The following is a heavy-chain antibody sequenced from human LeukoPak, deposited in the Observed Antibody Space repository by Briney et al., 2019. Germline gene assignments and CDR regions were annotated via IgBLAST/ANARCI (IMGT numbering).Heavy chain of an antibody. V-gene: IGHV3-20*04. CDR2: INWNGGST. Sequence: GGSLRLSRAASGFTFDDYGMSWVRQAPGKGLEWVSGINWNGGSTGYADSVKGRFTISRDNAKNSLYLQMNSLRAEDTAVYYCARDFCRSSGCHAFDIWGQGTMVTVSS. CDR3: ARDFCRSSGCHAFDI. CDR1: GFTFDDYG. J-gene: IGHJ3*02. D-gene: IGHD3-22*01.